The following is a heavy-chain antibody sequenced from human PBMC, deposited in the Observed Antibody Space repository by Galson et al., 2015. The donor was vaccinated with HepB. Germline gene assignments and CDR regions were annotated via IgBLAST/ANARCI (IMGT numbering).Heavy chain of an antibody. V-gene: IGHV1-18*04. CDR1: GYTFTSYG. CDR2: ISAYNGNT. J-gene: IGHJ6*02. CDR3: ARDPVEWFFVSHYGMDV. D-gene: IGHD3-3*01. Sequence: SVKVSCKASGYTFTSYGISWVRQAPGQGLEWMGWISAYNGNTNYAQKLQGRVTMTTDTSTSTAYMELRSLRSDDTAVYYCARDPVEWFFVSHYGMDVWGQGTTVTVSS.